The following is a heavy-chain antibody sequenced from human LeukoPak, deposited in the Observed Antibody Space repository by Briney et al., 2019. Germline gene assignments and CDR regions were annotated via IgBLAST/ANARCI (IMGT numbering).Heavy chain of an antibody. D-gene: IGHD3-10*01. J-gene: IGHJ4*02. CDR2: INHSGST. Sequence: PSETLSLTCAVYGGSFSGYYWSWIRQPPGKGLEWIGEINHSGSTNYNPSLKSRVTISVDTSKNQFSLKLSSVTAADTAVYYCASGWAYYGSGSYPLPHWGQGTLVTVSS. CDR1: GGSFSGYY. V-gene: IGHV4-34*01. CDR3: ASGWAYYGSGSYPLPH.